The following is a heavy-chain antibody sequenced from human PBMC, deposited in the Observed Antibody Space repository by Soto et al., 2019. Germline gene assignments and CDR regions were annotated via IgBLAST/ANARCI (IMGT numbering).Heavy chain of an antibody. CDR2: IYYSGST. D-gene: IGHD3-9*01. J-gene: IGHJ4*02. V-gene: IGHV4-30-4*01. CDR1: GGYISSGDYY. Sequence: QSLTSPVSGGYISSGDYYWSWIRQPPGKGLEWIGYIYYSGSTYYNPSLKSRVTISVDTSKNQFSLKLSSVTAADTAVYYCASSLRYFDWLYDYWGQGTLVTVSS. CDR3: ASSLRYFDWLYDY.